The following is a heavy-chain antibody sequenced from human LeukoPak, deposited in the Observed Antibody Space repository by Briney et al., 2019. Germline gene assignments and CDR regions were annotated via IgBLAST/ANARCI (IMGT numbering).Heavy chain of an antibody. D-gene: IGHD3-3*01. CDR2: MNPNSGNT. CDR3: ARVDGITIFGVVIRSSYFDY. Sequence: GASVKVSCKASGYTFTSDDINWVRQATGQGLEWMGWMNPNSGNTCYAQKFQGRVTMTRNTSISTAYMELSGLRSEDTAVYYCARVDGITIFGVVIRSSYFDYWGQGTLVTVSS. CDR1: GYTFTSDD. V-gene: IGHV1-8*01. J-gene: IGHJ4*02.